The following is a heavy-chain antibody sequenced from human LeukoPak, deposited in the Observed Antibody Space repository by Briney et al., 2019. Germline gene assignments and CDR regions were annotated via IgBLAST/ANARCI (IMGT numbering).Heavy chain of an antibody. CDR3: ARVTGSLWFGELLSPLDY. V-gene: IGHV1-2*02. D-gene: IGHD3-10*01. CDR2: INPNSGGT. CDR1: GYTFTGYY. Sequence: ASVKVSCKASGYTFTGYYIHWVRQAPGQGLEWMGWINPNSGGTKYAQKFQGRVTMTRDTSFSTAYMELSRLRSDDTAVYYCARVTGSLWFGELLSPLDYWGQGTLVTVSS. J-gene: IGHJ4*02.